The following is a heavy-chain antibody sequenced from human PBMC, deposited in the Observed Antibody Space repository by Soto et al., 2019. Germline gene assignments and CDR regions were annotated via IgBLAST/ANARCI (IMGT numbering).Heavy chain of an antibody. Sequence: PGGSLRLSCAASGFTFSSYGMHWVRQAPGKGLEWVAVITYDGSNKYYADSVKGRFTISRDNSKNTLYLQMNSLRAEDTAVYYCAKDPVYCTNGVCYTPEDYYYYYMDVWGKGTTVTVSS. D-gene: IGHD2-8*01. CDR3: AKDPVYCTNGVCYTPEDYYYYYMDV. V-gene: IGHV3-30*18. CDR1: GFTFSSYG. CDR2: ITYDGSNK. J-gene: IGHJ6*03.